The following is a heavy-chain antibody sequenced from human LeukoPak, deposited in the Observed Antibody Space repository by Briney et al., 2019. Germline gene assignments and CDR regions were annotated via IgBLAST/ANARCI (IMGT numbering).Heavy chain of an antibody. D-gene: IGHD3-3*01. CDR1: GFTFSSYW. CDR3: ARVSIVTIFGVVIDYYYYGMDV. V-gene: IGHV3-74*01. J-gene: IGHJ6*02. CDR2: IDRDGSRI. Sequence: GGSLRLSCAVSGFTFSSYWMHWVRQAPGKGLVWVSRIDRDGSRINYADSVKGRFTISRDNGKNTLFLQMNSLRAEDAAVYYCARVSIVTIFGVVIDYYYYGMDVWGQGTTVTVSS.